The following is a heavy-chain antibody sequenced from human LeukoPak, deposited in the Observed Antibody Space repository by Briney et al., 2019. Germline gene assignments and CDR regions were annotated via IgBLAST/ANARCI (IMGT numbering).Heavy chain of an antibody. CDR1: GFTFSSYS. V-gene: IGHV3-21*01. J-gene: IGHJ3*02. D-gene: IGHD4-17*01. Sequence: GGSLRLSCAASGFTFSSYSMNWVRQAPGKGLEWVSSISSSSSYIYYADSVKGRFTISRDNAKNSLYLQMNSLRAEDTAVYYCARGGSYGDSLKSGAFDIWGQGTMVTVSS. CDR3: ARGGSYGDSLKSGAFDI. CDR2: ISSSSSYI.